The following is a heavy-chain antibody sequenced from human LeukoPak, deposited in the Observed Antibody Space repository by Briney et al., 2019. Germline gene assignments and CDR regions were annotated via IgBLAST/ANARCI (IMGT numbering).Heavy chain of an antibody. Sequence: MPSETLSLTCAVYGGSFSGYYWSWIRQPPGKGLEWIGEINHSGSTNYNPSLKSRVTISVDTSKNQFSLKLSSVTAADTAVYYCARGLGDSSGYYPFDYWGQGTLVTVSS. V-gene: IGHV4-34*01. D-gene: IGHD3-22*01. CDR3: ARGLGDSSGYYPFDY. J-gene: IGHJ4*02. CDR1: GGSFSGYY. CDR2: INHSGST.